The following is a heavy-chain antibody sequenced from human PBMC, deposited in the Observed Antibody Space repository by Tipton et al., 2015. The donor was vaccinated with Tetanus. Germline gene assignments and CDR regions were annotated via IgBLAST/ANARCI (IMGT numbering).Heavy chain of an antibody. CDR2: MFYSGTT. CDR1: GFAISNYY. V-gene: IGHV4-59*03. J-gene: IGHJ5*02. CDR3: AVRDSSPWGFDP. D-gene: IGHD6-6*01. Sequence: TLSLTCSVSGFAISNYYWSWIRQPPGKGLEWIGYMFYSGTTKYNPSLKSRVAISADRSKNEFSLQLRSVTAADTAVYYCAVRDSSPWGFDPWGPGTLVTVTS.